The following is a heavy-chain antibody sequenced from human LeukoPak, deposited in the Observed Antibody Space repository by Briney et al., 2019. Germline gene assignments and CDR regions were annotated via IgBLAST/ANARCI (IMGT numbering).Heavy chain of an antibody. CDR2: INTDGGST. CDR3: ARDPPGSTSIDS. Sequence: GGSLRLSCAASGFTFRSYWMHWVRQAPGEGLVWVSRINTDGGSTTYAGSVKGRFTISRDNAKNTLYLQMNSLRAEDTAVYYCARDPPGSTSIDSWGQGTLVTVSS. V-gene: IGHV3-74*01. D-gene: IGHD1-14*01. CDR1: GFTFRSYW. J-gene: IGHJ4*02.